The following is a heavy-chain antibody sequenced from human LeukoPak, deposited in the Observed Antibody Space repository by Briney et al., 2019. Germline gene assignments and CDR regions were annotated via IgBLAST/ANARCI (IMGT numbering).Heavy chain of an antibody. J-gene: IGHJ5*01. CDR2: IYSSGRT. CDR1: GGSISSSNW. Sequence: SGTLSLTCAVSGGSISSSNWWSWVRQPPGKGLEWIGRIYSSGRTEYNPSLKSRVAMSVDTSKNQFYLKLSSVTAADTALYYCARERQGWWLDSWGQGTLVTVSS. D-gene: IGHD5-24*01. CDR3: ARERQGWWLDS. V-gene: IGHV4-4*02.